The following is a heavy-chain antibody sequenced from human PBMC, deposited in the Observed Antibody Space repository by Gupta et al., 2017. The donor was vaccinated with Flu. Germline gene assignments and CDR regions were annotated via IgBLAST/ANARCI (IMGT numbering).Heavy chain of an antibody. CDR3: ARDRAYNCFDY. CDR1: GFPLGRSW. CDR2: INEDGSTK. D-gene: IGHD4-11*01. J-gene: IGHJ4*02. Sequence: EVQLVESGGGLVQPGGSLRLSCAASGFPLGRSWMTWVRQAPGKGLEWGANINEDGSTKNYVDSVMGRFTISRDNAKNSLFLQMDSLRAEDTAVYYCARDRAYNCFDYWGQGTLVTVSS. V-gene: IGHV3-7*01.